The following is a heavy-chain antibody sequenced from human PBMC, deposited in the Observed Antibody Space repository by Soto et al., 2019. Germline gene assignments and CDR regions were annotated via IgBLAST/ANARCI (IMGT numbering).Heavy chain of an antibody. CDR1: GFTFSTYT. V-gene: IGHV3-21*01. Sequence: SLRLSCAASGFTFSTYTMNWVRQAPGKGLEWVSSISAGSRSIYYTDSLKGRSTVSRDNSKNSLHLQINSLKADDTAVYYCARSTPGNPFDIWGQGTMVTVSS. CDR2: ISAGSRSI. D-gene: IGHD3-10*01. J-gene: IGHJ3*02. CDR3: ARSTPGNPFDI.